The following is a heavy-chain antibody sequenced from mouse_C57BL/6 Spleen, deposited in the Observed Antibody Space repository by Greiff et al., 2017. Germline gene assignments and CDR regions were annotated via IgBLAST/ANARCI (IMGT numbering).Heavy chain of an antibody. Sequence: EVKLQESGPELVKPGASVKIPCKASGYTFTDYNMDWVKQSHGKSLEWIGDINPNNGGTIYNQKFKGKTTLTVDKSSSTAYMELRSLTSEDTAVYYCARNYGSSYGVYWYFDVWGTGTTVTVSS. CDR2: INPNNGGT. D-gene: IGHD1-1*01. CDR1: GYTFTDYN. J-gene: IGHJ1*03. V-gene: IGHV1-18*01. CDR3: ARNYGSSYGVYWYFDV.